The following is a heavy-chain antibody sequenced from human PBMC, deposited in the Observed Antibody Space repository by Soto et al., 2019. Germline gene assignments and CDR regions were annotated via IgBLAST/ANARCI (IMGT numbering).Heavy chain of an antibody. Sequence: PSPTLSLTCVISGDSVSSNDATWDWIRQSPSRGLGWLGRTYYRSKWYNDYAVSVKSRITINPDTSKNQISLQLNSVTPEDTAVYYCASDDSGFSGSHYIDYFNYWGQGALVTVSS. CDR3: ASDDSGFSGSHYIDYFNY. V-gene: IGHV6-1*01. J-gene: IGHJ4*02. CDR1: GDSVSSNDAT. CDR2: TYYRSKWYN. D-gene: IGHD1-26*01.